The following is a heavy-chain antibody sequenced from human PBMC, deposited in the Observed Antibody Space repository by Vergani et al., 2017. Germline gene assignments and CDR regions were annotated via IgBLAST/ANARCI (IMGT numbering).Heavy chain of an antibody. Sequence: QGQLQASGPGRVKPSQTLSLTCSMSGGSISVGYYFWSWIRQPAGKGLEWLGHISASGNASHSPSLKTRVPMSVDTSKNPFSLTVTSVTAADTAIYFCARRRGGYYDGGKVHPLRTAFDVWGHGTVVTVSS. CDR3: ARRRGGYYDGGKVHPLRTAFDV. D-gene: IGHD4-23*01. CDR1: GGSISVGYYF. CDR2: ISASGNA. J-gene: IGHJ3*01. V-gene: IGHV4-61*02.